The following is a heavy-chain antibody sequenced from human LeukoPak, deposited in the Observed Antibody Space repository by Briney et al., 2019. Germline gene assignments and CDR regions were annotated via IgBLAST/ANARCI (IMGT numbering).Heavy chain of an antibody. J-gene: IGHJ3*02. V-gene: IGHV4-30-4*01. CDR1: GGSISSGDYY. CDR3: ARTGTVRLGLATMVRGVIITDAFDI. Sequence: PSETLSLTSTVSGGSISSGDYYWSWIRQPPGKGLEWIGYIYYSGSTYYNPSLKSRVTISVDTSKNQFSLKLSSVTAADTAVYYCARTGTVRLGLATMVRGVIITDAFDIWGQGTMVTVSS. CDR2: IYYSGST. D-gene: IGHD3-10*01.